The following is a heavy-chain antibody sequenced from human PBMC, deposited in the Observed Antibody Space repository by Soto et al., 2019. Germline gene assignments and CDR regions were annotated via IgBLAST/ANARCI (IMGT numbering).Heavy chain of an antibody. D-gene: IGHD2-15*01. Sequence: QVQLQESGPGLVKPSETLSLTCTVSGGSINSYYWSWIRQPPGKALEWIGYIYYRGSPNYNPSLKSRVTISQDTSKNQFSLKLGSVTAADTAVYYCARGSVVQYWYFELWGRGTLVTVSS. CDR2: IYYRGSP. V-gene: IGHV4-59*01. CDR3: ARGSVVQYWYFEL. J-gene: IGHJ2*01. CDR1: GGSINSYY.